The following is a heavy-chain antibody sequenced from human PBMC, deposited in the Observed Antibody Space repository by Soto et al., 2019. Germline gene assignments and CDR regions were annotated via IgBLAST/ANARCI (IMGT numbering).Heavy chain of an antibody. Sequence: QVQLVQSGAEVKKPGASVKVSCKASGYTFTSYGISWVRQAPGQGLEWMGWISAYNGNTNYAQKLQGRVTMTTDTSTSTAYMELRSLRSDDTAVYYCASDETDPSSSIAAPRAPGEWGQGTLVTVSS. J-gene: IGHJ4*02. V-gene: IGHV1-18*01. CDR1: GYTFTSYG. D-gene: IGHD6-6*01. CDR3: ASDETDPSSSIAAPRAPGE. CDR2: ISAYNGNT.